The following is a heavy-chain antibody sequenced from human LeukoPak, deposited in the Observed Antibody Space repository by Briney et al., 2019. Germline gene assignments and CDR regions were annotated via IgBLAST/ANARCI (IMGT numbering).Heavy chain of an antibody. V-gene: IGHV4-39*01. CDR2: VYYTGIT. D-gene: IGHD3-9*01. CDR3: ARHGILTDHSIRY. CDR1: GGSLTTNTFY. Sequence: PSETLSLTWTLSGGSLTTNTFYWGWIRQPPGKGLEWIGTVYYTGITHYNPSLKSRITISVDTSKNHFSLNLTSVTAADTAVYFCARHGILTDHSIRYWGQGLLVTVSS. J-gene: IGHJ4*02.